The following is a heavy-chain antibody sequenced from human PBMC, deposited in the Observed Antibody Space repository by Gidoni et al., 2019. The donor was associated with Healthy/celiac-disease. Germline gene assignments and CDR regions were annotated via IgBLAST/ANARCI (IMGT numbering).Heavy chain of an antibody. V-gene: IGHV4-30-4*01. CDR3: AASIAAAVWYFDL. CDR2: IYYSGST. CDR1: GGSISSGDSY. J-gene: IGHJ2*01. Sequence: QVQLQQSRPGLAQPSQTLSLTCTFSGGSISSGDSYWSWIRQPAGKGLEWIGYIYYSGSTYYNPSLKSRVTISVDTSKNQCSLKLSSVTAADTAVYYCAASIAAAVWYFDLWGRGTLVTVSS. D-gene: IGHD6-13*01.